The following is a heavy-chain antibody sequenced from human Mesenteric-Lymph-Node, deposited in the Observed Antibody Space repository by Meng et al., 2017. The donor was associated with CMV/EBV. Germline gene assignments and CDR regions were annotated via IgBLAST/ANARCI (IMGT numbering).Heavy chain of an antibody. V-gene: IGHV3-30*04. CDR1: GFTFSTYA. J-gene: IGHJ4*02. CDR2: ISYDGSNK. D-gene: IGHD3-3*01. Sequence: GESLKISCAASGFTFSTYAMYWVRQAPGKGLEWVAVISYDGSNKYYADSVKGRFTISRDNSKNTLYLQMNSLRAEDTAVYYCARDGLDYDFWSGYYGVFDYWGQGTLVTVSS. CDR3: ARDGLDYDFWSGYYGVFDY.